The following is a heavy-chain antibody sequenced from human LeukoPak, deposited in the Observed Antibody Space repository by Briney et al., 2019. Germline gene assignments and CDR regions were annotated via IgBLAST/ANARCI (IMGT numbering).Heavy chain of an antibody. V-gene: IGHV4-61*05. D-gene: IGHD7-27*01. Sequence: SETLSLTCTVSGGSISSSSYYWGWIRQPPGKGLEWIGYIYYSGSTKYNPSLKSRVTISVDTSKNQFSLKLSSVTAADTAVYYCARRSTGAFDYWGQGTLVTVSS. CDR1: GGSISSSSYY. CDR2: IYYSGST. CDR3: ARRSTGAFDY. J-gene: IGHJ4*02.